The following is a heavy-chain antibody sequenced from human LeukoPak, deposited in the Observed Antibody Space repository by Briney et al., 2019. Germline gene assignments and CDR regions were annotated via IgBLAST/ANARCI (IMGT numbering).Heavy chain of an antibody. D-gene: IGHD3/OR15-3a*01. CDR1: GFTFDDYA. CDR3: AKDISDFGSNWFGP. CDR2: ISWNSGSI. Sequence: GRSLRLSCAASGFTFDDYAMHWVRQAPGKGLEWVSGISWNSGSIGYADSVKGRFTISRDNAKNSLYLQMNSLRAEDTALYYCAKDISDFGSNWFGPWGQGTLVTVSS. V-gene: IGHV3-9*01. J-gene: IGHJ5*02.